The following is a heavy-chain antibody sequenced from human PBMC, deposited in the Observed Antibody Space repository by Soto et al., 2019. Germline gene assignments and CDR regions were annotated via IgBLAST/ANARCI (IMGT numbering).Heavy chain of an antibody. V-gene: IGHV4-59*08. CDR3: ARLDVDTAMAGSYYYGMDV. CDR1: GGSISSYY. Sequence: SETLSLTCTVSGGSISSYYWSWIRQPPGKGLEWIGYIYYSGSTNYNPSLKSRVTISVDTSKNQFSLKLSSVTAADTAVYYCARLDVDTAMAGSYYYGMDVWGQGTTVTVSS. J-gene: IGHJ6*02. D-gene: IGHD5-18*01. CDR2: IYYSGST.